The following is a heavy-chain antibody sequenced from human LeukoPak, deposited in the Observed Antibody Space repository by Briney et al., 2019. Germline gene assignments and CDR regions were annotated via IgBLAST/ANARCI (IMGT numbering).Heavy chain of an antibody. V-gene: IGHV4-59*01. D-gene: IGHD3-16*01. CDR1: GGSISSYY. CDR3: ARNKFGFPFDY. J-gene: IGHJ4*02. CDR2: IYYSGYT. Sequence: SETLSLTCTVPGGSISSYYWSWIRQPPGKGLKWIGNIYYSGYTTYSPSLRSRVTISVDTSKNQFSLKLSSVTAADTAVYYCARNKFGFPFDYWGQGTLVTVSS.